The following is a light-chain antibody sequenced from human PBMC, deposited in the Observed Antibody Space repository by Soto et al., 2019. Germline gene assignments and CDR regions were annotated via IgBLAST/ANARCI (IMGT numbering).Light chain of an antibody. CDR3: SSYTISSTLV. CDR2: DVT. Sequence: QSALTQPASVSGSPGQSITISCTGTSSDIGGYNYVSWYQQYPGKAPKLMIYDVTNRPSGVSYRFSGSKSGNTASLTISGLQAEDEADYYCSSYTISSTLVFGGGTKVTVL. CDR1: SSDIGGYNY. V-gene: IGLV2-14*01. J-gene: IGLJ2*01.